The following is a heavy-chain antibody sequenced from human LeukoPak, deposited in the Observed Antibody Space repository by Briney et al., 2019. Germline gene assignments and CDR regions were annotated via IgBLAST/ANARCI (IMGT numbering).Heavy chain of an antibody. CDR2: IGWDGTNI. D-gene: IGHD3-3*01. CDR3: TKDMEWGMDV. Sequence: LAGGSLRLSCAASGFTFDRHTMHWVRQPPGKGPEWVSLIGWDGTNIDYADSVKGRFTISRDDSKNFVYLQMHSLRTEDTALYYCTKDMEWGMDVWGQGTTVTVSS. V-gene: IGHV3-43*01. CDR1: GFTFDRHT. J-gene: IGHJ6*02.